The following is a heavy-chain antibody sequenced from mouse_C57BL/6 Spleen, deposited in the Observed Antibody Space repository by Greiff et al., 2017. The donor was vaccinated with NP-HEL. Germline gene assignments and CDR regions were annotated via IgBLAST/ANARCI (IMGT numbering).Heavy chain of an antibody. D-gene: IGHD3-2*02. CDR1: GYAFSSYW. J-gene: IGHJ2*01. Sequence: LVESGAELVKPGASVKISCKASGYAFSSYWMNWVKQRPGKGLEWIGQIYPGDGDTNYNGKFKGKATLTADKSSSTAYMQRSSLTSEDSAVYFCARDSSGYPFDYWGQGTTLTVSS. CDR2: IYPGDGDT. CDR3: ARDSSGYPFDY. V-gene: IGHV1-80*01.